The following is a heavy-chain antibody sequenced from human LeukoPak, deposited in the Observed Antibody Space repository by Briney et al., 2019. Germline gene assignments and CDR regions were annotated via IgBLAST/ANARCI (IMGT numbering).Heavy chain of an antibody. V-gene: IGHV1-18*01. CDR3: AREYGSGSYTGIDY. D-gene: IGHD3-10*01. Sequence: GASVKVSCKASGYTFINYGITWVRQAPGQGLEWMGWISAYNSAYNGNTHYAQKLQGRVTMTTDTSTNTGYMELRSQRPDDTAVYYCAREYGSGSYTGIDYWGQGALVTVSS. CDR2: ISAYNSAYNGNT. CDR1: GYTFINYG. J-gene: IGHJ4*02.